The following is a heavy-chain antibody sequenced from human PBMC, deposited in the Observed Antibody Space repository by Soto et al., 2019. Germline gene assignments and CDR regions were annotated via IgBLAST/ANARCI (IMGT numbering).Heavy chain of an antibody. Sequence: SETLSLTSTVSGGSISGYYWSWIRQPPGKGLEWIGYIYYSGSTNYNPSLKSRVTISVDTSKNQFSLKLSSVTAADTAVYYCARDRDCSGGSCYSGFDYWGQGTLVTVSS. V-gene: IGHV4-59*01. CDR2: IYYSGST. D-gene: IGHD2-15*01. J-gene: IGHJ4*02. CDR1: GGSISGYY. CDR3: ARDRDCSGGSCYSGFDY.